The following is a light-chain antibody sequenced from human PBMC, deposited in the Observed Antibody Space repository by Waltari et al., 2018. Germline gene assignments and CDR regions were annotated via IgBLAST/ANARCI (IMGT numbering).Light chain of an antibody. CDR2: RNT. CDR1: SSNIGAAYD. Sequence: QSVLTQPPSVSGAPGQRVTISCTGSSSNIGAAYDVHWYQQIPGTAPKLLIYRNTNRPSGVPDRFSGSKSGTSASLAITGLQAEDDADYYCQSYDTSLRSSVFGGGTKLTVL. V-gene: IGLV1-40*01. CDR3: QSYDTSLRSSV. J-gene: IGLJ2*01.